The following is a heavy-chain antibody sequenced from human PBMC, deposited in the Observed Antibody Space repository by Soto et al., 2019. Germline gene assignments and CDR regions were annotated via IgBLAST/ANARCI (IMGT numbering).Heavy chain of an antibody. CDR3: AKDTYYDFWTRGIWFDP. CDR1: EFTFRNYA. J-gene: IGHJ5*02. D-gene: IGHD3-3*01. V-gene: IGHV3-23*01. CDR2: IGIDNGGYT. Sequence: HPGGSLRLSCTASEFTFRNYAMSWVRQAPGKGLEWVSGIGIDNGGYTYYADSVKGRFTISRDNSKNTLYLQMSSLRADDTAVYYCAKDTYYDFWTRGIWFDPWGQGTLVTVSS.